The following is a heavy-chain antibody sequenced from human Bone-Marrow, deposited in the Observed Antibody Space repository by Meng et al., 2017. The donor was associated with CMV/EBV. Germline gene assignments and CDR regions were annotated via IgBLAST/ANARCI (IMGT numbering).Heavy chain of an antibody. CDR2: IKSKTDGGTT. CDR1: GGSISSYY. V-gene: IGHV3-15*01. CDR3: TTDPLITIFGPQRPVDV. D-gene: IGHD3-3*01. J-gene: IGHJ6*02. Sequence: ETLSLTCTVSGGSISSYYWSWIRQPPGKGLEWVGRIKSKTDGGTTDYAAPVKGRFTISRDDSKNTLYLQMNSLKTEDTAVYYCTTDPLITIFGPQRPVDVWGQGTTVTVSS.